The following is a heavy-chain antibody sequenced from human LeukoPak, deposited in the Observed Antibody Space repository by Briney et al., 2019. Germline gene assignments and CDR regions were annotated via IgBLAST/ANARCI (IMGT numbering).Heavy chain of an antibody. D-gene: IGHD3-16*01. Sequence: GGSLRLSCAASGFTFSSYGMSWVRQAPGKGLEWVSSISSSGTFIYYADSLKGRFTISRDNAKNSLYLEMNSLRAEDTAVYYCARAFINYAPARPDYWGPGTLVTVSS. V-gene: IGHV3-21*06. CDR1: GFTFSSYG. J-gene: IGHJ4*02. CDR3: ARAFINYAPARPDY. CDR2: ISSSGTFI.